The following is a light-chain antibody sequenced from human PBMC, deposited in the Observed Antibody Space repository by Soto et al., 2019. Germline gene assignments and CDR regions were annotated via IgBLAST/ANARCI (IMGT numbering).Light chain of an antibody. CDR2: GAS. CDR3: QQFASYPPT. Sequence: IVMRQSPATLTVSPGETATLSCRASQSVAGNLAWYQQKPGQPPRLLIYGASTRATGIPDRFSGGGSGTDFTLTISRLEPEDFAVYYCQQFASYPPTCGGGTRWIS. CDR1: QSVAGN. J-gene: IGKJ4*01. V-gene: IGKV3D-15*01.